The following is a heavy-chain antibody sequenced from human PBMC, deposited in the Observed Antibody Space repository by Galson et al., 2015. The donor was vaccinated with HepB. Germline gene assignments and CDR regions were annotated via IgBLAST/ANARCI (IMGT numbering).Heavy chain of an antibody. V-gene: IGHV3-9*01. Sequence: SLRLSCAASGFTFEDYAMHWVRQVPGKGLEWVSAITWNGNSIGYVASVKGRFTISRDNANNTLYLQMSSLRAEDTAVYFCAKGPLGVDYWGQGTLVTVSS. CDR3: AKGPLGVDY. CDR2: ITWNGNSI. J-gene: IGHJ4*02. D-gene: IGHD3-16*01. CDR1: GFTFEDYA.